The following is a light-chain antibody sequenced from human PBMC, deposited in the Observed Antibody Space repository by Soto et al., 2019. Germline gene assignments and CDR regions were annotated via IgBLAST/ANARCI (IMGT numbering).Light chain of an antibody. CDR1: QTISRN. V-gene: IGKV1-39*01. CDR2: RAS. Sequence: DIQMTQSPSSLSASVGDRVSITCRASQTISRNVNWFQQKPGEVPKLLIYRASTLQSGVPSRFSGSGSGTDFTLTISNLQPEDFATYYCQQSYDHPLTFGQGTRLEI. CDR3: QQSYDHPLT. J-gene: IGKJ5*01.